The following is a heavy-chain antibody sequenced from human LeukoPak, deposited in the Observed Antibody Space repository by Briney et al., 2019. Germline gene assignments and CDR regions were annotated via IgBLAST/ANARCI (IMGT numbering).Heavy chain of an antibody. J-gene: IGHJ3*02. D-gene: IGHD5-12*01. V-gene: IGHV3-11*04. CDR1: GFSFSGYF. CDR2: ISSDGNSK. CDR3: ARAGGYDFSDAFDI. Sequence: GGALRLSCAASGFSFSGYFMTWVRQAPGKGREWVAFISSDGNSKYYADSVRGRFTISRDNAKNSLYLQMNSLRAEDTAVYYCARAGGYDFSDAFDIWGQGTMVTVSS.